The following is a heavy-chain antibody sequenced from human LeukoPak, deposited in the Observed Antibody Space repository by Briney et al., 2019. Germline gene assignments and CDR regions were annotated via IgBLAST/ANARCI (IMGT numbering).Heavy chain of an antibody. J-gene: IGHJ4*02. CDR2: ISYDGSNK. V-gene: IGHV3-30-3*01. D-gene: IGHD2-15*01. Sequence: GGSLRLSCAASGFTFSSYAMHWVRQAPGKGLEWVAVISYDGSNKYYADSVKGRFTISRDNSKNTLYLQMNSLRAEDTAVYYCARMVVDPYYFDYWGQGTLVTVSS. CDR1: GFTFSSYA. CDR3: ARMVVDPYYFDY.